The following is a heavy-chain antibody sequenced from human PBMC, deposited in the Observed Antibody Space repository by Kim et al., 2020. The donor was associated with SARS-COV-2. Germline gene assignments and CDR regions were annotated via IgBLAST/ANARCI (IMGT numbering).Heavy chain of an antibody. Sequence: GSYEDYAGSVKGRFSISRDNAKSTLYLQMNSLRPEDTAVYYCARDGQLDYWGRGTLVTVSS. CDR2: GSYE. CDR3: ARDGQLDY. V-gene: IGHV3-30*01. D-gene: IGHD2-2*01. J-gene: IGHJ4*02.